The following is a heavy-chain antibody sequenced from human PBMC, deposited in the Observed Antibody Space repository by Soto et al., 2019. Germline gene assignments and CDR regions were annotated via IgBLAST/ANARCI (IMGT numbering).Heavy chain of an antibody. Sequence: GGSLRLSCVASGFTVSSSYMTWVRHVPGKGLEWVSVMYAGGTTYYANSMKGRFTFSRDNSKNMMYLQMNNLRAEDTAMYYCAREFRDGSNTRLAFDPWGQGTLVTVSS. V-gene: IGHV3-66*01. CDR3: AREFRDGSNTRLAFDP. D-gene: IGHD6-6*01. CDR2: MYAGGTT. J-gene: IGHJ5*02. CDR1: GFTVSSSY.